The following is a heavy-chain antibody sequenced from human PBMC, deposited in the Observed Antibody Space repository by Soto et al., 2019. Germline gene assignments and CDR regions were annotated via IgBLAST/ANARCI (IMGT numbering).Heavy chain of an antibody. J-gene: IGHJ4*02. CDR2: INAYVGET. D-gene: IGHD2-21*01. CDR1: GYSFTHYG. V-gene: IGHV1-18*01. CDR3: ARGDGDTLDY. Sequence: QVQLVQSGAEVNKPGASVKVSCKASGYSFTHYGITWVRQAPGQGLEWTGWINAYVGETKSAQKYEGRVTVTMDTSTNTAYLELRSLRSGDTAVYYCARGDGDTLDYWGQGTLVRVSA.